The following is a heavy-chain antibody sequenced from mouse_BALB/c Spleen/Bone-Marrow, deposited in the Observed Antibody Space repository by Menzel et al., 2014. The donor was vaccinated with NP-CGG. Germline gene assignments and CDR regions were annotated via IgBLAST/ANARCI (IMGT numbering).Heavy chain of an antibody. V-gene: IGHV1-82*01. CDR2: IYPGDGDT. CDR1: GYAFSSSW. Sequence: QLKESGPELVKPGASVKISCKASGYAFSSSWMNWVKQRPGQGLEWIGRIYPGDGDTNYNGKFKGKATLTADKSSSTAYMQLSSLTSVDSAVYFCARDYYGSSYDYWGQGTTLTVSS. D-gene: IGHD1-1*01. J-gene: IGHJ2*01. CDR3: ARDYYGSSYDY.